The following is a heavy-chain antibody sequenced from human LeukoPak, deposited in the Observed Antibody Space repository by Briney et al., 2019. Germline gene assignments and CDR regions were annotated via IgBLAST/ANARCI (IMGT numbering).Heavy chain of an antibody. CDR2: INPNSGGT. V-gene: IGHV1-2*02. D-gene: IGHD6-19*01. CDR1: GYTFTGYY. CDR3: ARGQLGYSSGCDY. Sequence: GASVKVSCKASGYTFTGYYMHWVRQAPGQGLEWMGWINPNSGGTNYAQKFQGRVTMTRDTSISTAYMELSRLRSDDTAVYYCARGQLGYSSGCDYWGQGTLVTVSS. J-gene: IGHJ4*02.